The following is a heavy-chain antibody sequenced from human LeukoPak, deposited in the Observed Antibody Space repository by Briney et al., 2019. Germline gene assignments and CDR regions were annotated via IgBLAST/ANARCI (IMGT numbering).Heavy chain of an antibody. J-gene: IGHJ4*02. CDR1: GFTFSSYA. V-gene: IGHV3-30-3*01. CDR2: ISYDGSNK. CDR3: TSSTFDY. Sequence: PGRSLRLSCAASGFTFSSYAMHWVRQAPGKGLEWVAVISYDGSNKYYADSVKGRFTISRDNSKNTLYLQMNSLRAEDTAVYYCTSSTFDYWGQGTLVTVSS.